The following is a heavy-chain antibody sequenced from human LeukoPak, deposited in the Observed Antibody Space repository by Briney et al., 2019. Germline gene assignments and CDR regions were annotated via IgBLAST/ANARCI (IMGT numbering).Heavy chain of an antibody. J-gene: IGHJ3*02. CDR2: VYYSGST. V-gene: IGHV4-59*02. CDR1: GGSVSGYY. CDR3: ARYIPPSYYDSSGYYHAFDI. Sequence: SETLSLTCVVSGGSVSGYYWGWIRQPPGRGLEWIGYVYYSGSTNYNPSFKSRITISVDTSRNQFSLQLSSVTAADTAVYYCARYIPPSYYDSSGYYHAFDIWGQGTMVTVSS. D-gene: IGHD3-22*01.